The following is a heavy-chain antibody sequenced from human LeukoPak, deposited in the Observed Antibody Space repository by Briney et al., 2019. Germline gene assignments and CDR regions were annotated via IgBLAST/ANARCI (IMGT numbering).Heavy chain of an antibody. J-gene: IGHJ4*02. CDR3: ARESAEAYYYDSSGYSDY. CDR1: GFTFSDYY. V-gene: IGHV3-11*01. D-gene: IGHD3-22*01. CDR2: ISSSGSTI. Sequence: NSGGSLRLSCAASGFTFSDYYMSWIRQAPGKGLEWVSYISSSGSTIYYADSVKGRFTISRDNAKNSLYLQMNSLRAEDTAVYYCARESAEAYYYDSSGYSDYWGQGTLVTVSS.